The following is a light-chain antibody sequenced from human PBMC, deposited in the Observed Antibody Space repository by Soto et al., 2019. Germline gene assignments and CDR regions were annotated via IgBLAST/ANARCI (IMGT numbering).Light chain of an antibody. CDR3: QSYDSGLIGLI. CDR1: SSNIGAGYD. V-gene: IGLV1-40*01. J-gene: IGLJ1*01. CDR2: SNT. Sequence: QSVLTQPPSVSGAPGQRITISCTGSSSNIGAGYDLHWYQQLPGTAPKLLIYSNTNRPSGVPDRFSGSKSGTSASLAITGLQAEDEADYYCQSYDSGLIGLIFGTGTKLTVL.